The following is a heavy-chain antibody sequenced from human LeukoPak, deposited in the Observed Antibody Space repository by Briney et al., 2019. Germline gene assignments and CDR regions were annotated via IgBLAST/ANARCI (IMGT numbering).Heavy chain of an antibody. D-gene: IGHD3-3*01. CDR2: ISGSGGST. CDR1: GFTFSRYA. CDR3: AKASTYYDFWSGYYRELYYFDY. J-gene: IGHJ4*02. Sequence: GGSLRLSCAASGFTFSRYAMHWVRQAPGKGLEWVSAISGSGGSTYYADSVKGRFTISRDNSKNTLYLQMNSLRAEGTAVYYCAKASTYYDFWSGYYRELYYFDYWGQGTLVTVSS. V-gene: IGHV3-23*01.